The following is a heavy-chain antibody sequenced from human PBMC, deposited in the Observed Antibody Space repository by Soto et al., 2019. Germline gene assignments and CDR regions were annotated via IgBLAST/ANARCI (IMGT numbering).Heavy chain of an antibody. V-gene: IGHV6-1*01. Sequence: QVQLQQSGPGLVKPSQTLSLICAISGDSVSSKTATWNWIRQSPSRGLEWLGRTYYRSKWYNDYAVAVKSRGVITPDTSTNQLSLQPNLVTPDDAAVYFCESDGSGFHWYFDLWGRGTLVTVSS. CDR2: TYYRSKWYN. CDR3: ESDGSGFHWYFDL. D-gene: IGHD6-19*01. J-gene: IGHJ2*01. CDR1: GDSVSSKTAT.